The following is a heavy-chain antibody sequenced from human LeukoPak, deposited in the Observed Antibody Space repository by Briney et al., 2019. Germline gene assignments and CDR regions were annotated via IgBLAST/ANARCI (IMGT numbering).Heavy chain of an antibody. CDR1: DYSISSGYY. Sequence: SETLSLTCVVSDYSISSGYYWGWIRQPPGKGLEWIGSIYHSGSTYYNPSLRSRVTISVDTSKNQFSLKLRSVTAADTAVYYCARDYCSSTGCYRFVFDYWGQGTLVTVSA. CDR2: IYHSGST. J-gene: IGHJ4*02. V-gene: IGHV4-38-2*02. D-gene: IGHD2-2*01. CDR3: ARDYCSSTGCYRFVFDY.